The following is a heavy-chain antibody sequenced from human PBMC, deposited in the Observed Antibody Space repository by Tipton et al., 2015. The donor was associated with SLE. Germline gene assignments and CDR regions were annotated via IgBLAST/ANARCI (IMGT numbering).Heavy chain of an antibody. CDR2: IRYDGSRK. Sequence: SLRLSCAAFGFNFINYGRHWVRQAPGKGLEWMAFIRYDGSRKSYADSVEGRFTISRDNSKNTLYLQMNSLRPEDTAVYYCARFTGPGAFDIWGQGTMVTVSS. D-gene: IGHD2-8*02. V-gene: IGHV3-30*02. CDR1: GFNFINYG. CDR3: ARFTGPGAFDI. J-gene: IGHJ3*02.